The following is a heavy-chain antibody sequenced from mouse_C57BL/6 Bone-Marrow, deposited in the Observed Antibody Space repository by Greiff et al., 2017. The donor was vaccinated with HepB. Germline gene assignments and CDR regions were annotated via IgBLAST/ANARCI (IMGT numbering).Heavy chain of an antibody. D-gene: IGHD2-5*01. CDR2: ISYDGSN. V-gene: IGHV3-6*01. CDR3: AGYSTQFAY. CDR1: GYSITSGYY. Sequence: EVKLQESGPGLVKPSQSLSLTCSVTGYSITSGYYWNWIRQFPGNKLEWMGYISYDGSNNYNPSLNNRISIPRDTSKNQFFLKLNSVTTEDTATYYCAGYSTQFAYWGQGTLVTVSA. J-gene: IGHJ3*01.